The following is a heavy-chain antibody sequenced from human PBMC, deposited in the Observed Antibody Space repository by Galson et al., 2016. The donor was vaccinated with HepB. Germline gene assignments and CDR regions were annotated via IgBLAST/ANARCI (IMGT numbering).Heavy chain of an antibody. CDR1: GYTFTTYG. J-gene: IGHJ3*02. V-gene: IGHV1-18*04. Sequence: SVKVSCKASGYTFTTYGISWVRKAPGQGLEWMGWISAYSSDIYYAQKFQGRVTLTTDTSTTTAYMELRSLRSDDTAFYYCARFRENGDWDVFGIWGQGTMVIVSS. D-gene: IGHD4-17*01. CDR2: ISAYSSDI. CDR3: ARFRENGDWDVFGI.